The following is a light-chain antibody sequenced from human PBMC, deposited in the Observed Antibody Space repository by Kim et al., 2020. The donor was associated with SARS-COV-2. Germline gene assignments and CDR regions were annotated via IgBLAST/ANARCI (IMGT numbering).Light chain of an antibody. CDR2: LKSDGSH. Sequence: ASVTLTGTLSSGHSSYAIAWHQQQPEKGPRYLMKLKSDGSHSRGDGIPDRFSGSSSGAERYLTISSLQSDDEADYYCQTWGTGIRVFGGGTQLTVL. CDR3: QTWGTGIRV. J-gene: IGLJ3*02. V-gene: IGLV4-69*01. CDR1: SGHSSYA.